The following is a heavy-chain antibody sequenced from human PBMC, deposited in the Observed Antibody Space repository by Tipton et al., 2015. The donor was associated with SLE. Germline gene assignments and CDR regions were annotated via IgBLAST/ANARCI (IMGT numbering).Heavy chain of an antibody. J-gene: IGHJ3*02. V-gene: IGHV3-21*01. Sequence: SLRLSCAASGFTFSSYSMNWVRQAPGKGLEWVSSISSSSSYIYYADSVKGRFTISRDNAKNSLYLQMNSLRAEDTAVYYCARDVWDIVLMVYALDAFDIWGQGKMVSVFS. D-gene: IGHD2-8*01. CDR2: ISSSSSYI. CDR1: GFTFSSYS. CDR3: ARDVWDIVLMVYALDAFDI.